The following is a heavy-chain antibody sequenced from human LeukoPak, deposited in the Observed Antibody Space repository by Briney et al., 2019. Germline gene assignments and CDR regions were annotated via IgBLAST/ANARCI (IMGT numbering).Heavy chain of an antibody. CDR3: ARDGDTVNEWFDS. V-gene: IGHV1-3*01. CDR1: GYSFIAYG. J-gene: IGHJ5*01. Sequence: GASVKVSCNASGYSFIAYGLHWVRQAPGQRPEWMGWINGGNGIKKYSEKFQDRVTITRDTFASMTFMELSSLTFEDTAIYYCARDGDTVNEWFDSWGQGTLVTVSS. D-gene: IGHD1-1*01. CDR2: INGGNGIK.